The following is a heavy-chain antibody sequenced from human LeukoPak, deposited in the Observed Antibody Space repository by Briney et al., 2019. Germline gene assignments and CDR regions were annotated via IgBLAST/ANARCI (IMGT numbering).Heavy chain of an antibody. V-gene: IGHV1-2*02. CDR3: ARGSWLLRRVGWFDP. CDR1: GYTFTGYY. D-gene: IGHD2-21*02. CDR2: INPNSGGT. Sequence: ASVKVSCKASGYTFTGYYMHWVRQAPGQGLEWMGWINPNSGGTNYAQKFQGRVTMIRETSISTAYMQLSRLRSDDTAVYYCARGSWLLRRVGWFDPWGQGTLVTVSS. J-gene: IGHJ5*02.